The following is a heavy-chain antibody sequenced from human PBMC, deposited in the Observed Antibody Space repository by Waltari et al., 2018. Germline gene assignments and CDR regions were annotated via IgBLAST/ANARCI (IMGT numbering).Heavy chain of an antibody. V-gene: IGHV3-23*01. CDR3: ASSLYGDYTQIWGRVFDY. Sequence: VQLLESGGGLLQSGGSLRLSCAASGFTFRSYAMNWVRQAPGKGVEWVSVISGSGGSTDYADSVKGRFTISRDNSKNTRYLQMNNLRVEDTAVYYCASSLYGDYTQIWGRVFDYWGQGTLVTVSS. J-gene: IGHJ4*02. CDR2: ISGSGGST. CDR1: GFTFRSYA. D-gene: IGHD4-17*01.